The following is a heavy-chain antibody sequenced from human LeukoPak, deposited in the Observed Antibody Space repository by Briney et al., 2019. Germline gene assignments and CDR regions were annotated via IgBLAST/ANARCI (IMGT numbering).Heavy chain of an antibody. CDR3: ARVYSGRRLDY. J-gene: IGHJ4*02. CDR1: GGSISSYY. D-gene: IGHD1-26*01. Sequence: PSETLSLTCTVSGGSISSYYWSWLRQPPGKGLEWIGYIYYSGSTNYNPSLKSRVTISVDTSKNQFSLKLSSVTAADTAVYYCARVYSGRRLDYWGQGTLVTVSS. CDR2: IYYSGST. V-gene: IGHV4-59*01.